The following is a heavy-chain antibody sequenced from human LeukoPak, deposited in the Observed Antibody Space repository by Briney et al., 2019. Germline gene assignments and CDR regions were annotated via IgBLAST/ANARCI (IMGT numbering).Heavy chain of an antibody. V-gene: IGHV3-74*01. CDR2: INTDGSNT. D-gene: IGHD3-22*01. CDR1: GFTFDYYW. CDR3: VVWGEDRSGHRFDF. J-gene: IGHJ4*02. Sequence: PGGSLRLSCAASGFTFDYYWMHWVRQAPGKGLMWVSRINTDGSNTHYADSVKGRFTISRDYAKNTLYLQMNGLRVEDTAVYYCVVWGEDRSGHRFDFWGQGTLVIVSS.